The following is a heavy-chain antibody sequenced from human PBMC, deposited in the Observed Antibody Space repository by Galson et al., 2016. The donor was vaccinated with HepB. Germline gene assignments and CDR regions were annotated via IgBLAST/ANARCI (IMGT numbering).Heavy chain of an antibody. CDR3: ARGHVANGP. J-gene: IGHJ5*02. D-gene: IGHD2-21*01. V-gene: IGHV3-74*03. CDR2: INSDDSDI. CDR1: GFTFTKFW. Sequence: SLRLSCAASGFTFTKFWMHWFRQVPGKGPVWIARINSDDSDITYAASVKGRFTVSRDNAKNTVFLQMSSLRVEDTAVYYCARGHVANGPWGQGSMVIVSS.